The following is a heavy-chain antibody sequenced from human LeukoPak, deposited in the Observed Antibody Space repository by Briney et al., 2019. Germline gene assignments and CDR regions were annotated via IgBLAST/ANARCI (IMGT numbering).Heavy chain of an antibody. CDR1: GFTFSSYW. CDR3: ARSPSTAIVATIPYFDY. V-gene: IGHV3-7*01. Sequence: PGGSLRLSCAASGFTFSSYWMSWVRQAPGKGLEWVAHIKQDGSEKYYVDSVKGRFTISRDNAKNSLYLQMNSLRAEDTAVYYCARSPSTAIVATIPYFDYWGQGTLVTVSS. J-gene: IGHJ4*02. D-gene: IGHD5-12*01. CDR2: IKQDGSEK.